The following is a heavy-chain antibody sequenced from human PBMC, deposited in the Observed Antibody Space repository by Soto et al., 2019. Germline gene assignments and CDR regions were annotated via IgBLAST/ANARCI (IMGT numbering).Heavy chain of an antibody. CDR2: IRSKAYGGTT. D-gene: IGHD2-2*01. CDR3: TRGRSRWGYYYGMDV. J-gene: IGHJ6*02. CDR1: GFTFGDYA. V-gene: IGHV3-49*04. Sequence: GGSLRLSCTASGFTFGDYAMSWVRQAPGKGLEWVGFIRSKAYGGTTEYAASVKGRFTISRDDSKSIAYLQMNSLKTEDTAVYYCTRGRSRWGYYYGMDVWGQGTTVTVSS.